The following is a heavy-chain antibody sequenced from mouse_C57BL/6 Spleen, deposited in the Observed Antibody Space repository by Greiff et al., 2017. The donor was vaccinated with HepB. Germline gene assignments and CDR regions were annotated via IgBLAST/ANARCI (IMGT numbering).Heavy chain of an antibody. CDR3: ARGGGDYYGSSPAWFAY. J-gene: IGHJ3*01. CDR1: GYAFTNYL. Sequence: QVQLQQSGAELVRPGTSVKVSCKASGYAFTNYLIEWVKQRPGQGLEWIGVINPGSGGTNYNEKFKGKATLTADKSSSTAYMQLSSLTSEDFAVYFCARGGGDYYGSSPAWFAYWGQGTLVTVSA. V-gene: IGHV1-54*01. D-gene: IGHD1-1*01. CDR2: INPGSGGT.